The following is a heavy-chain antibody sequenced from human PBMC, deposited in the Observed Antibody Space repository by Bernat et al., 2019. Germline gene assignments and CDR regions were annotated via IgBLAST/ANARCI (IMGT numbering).Heavy chain of an antibody. CDR1: GGSFSGYY. CDR2: VNHSGST. V-gene: IGHV4-34*01. J-gene: IGHJ6*03. D-gene: IGHD2-2*01. CDR3: ARWPPSHCSSTSCYAYYYYYMDV. Sequence: QVQLQQWGAGLLKPSETLSLTCAVYGGSFSGYYWSWIRQPPGKGLEWIGEVNHSGSTNYNPSLKSRVTISVDTSKNQFSRKLSTVTATDTAVYYCARWPPSHCSSTSCYAYYYYYMDVWGKGTTVTVSS.